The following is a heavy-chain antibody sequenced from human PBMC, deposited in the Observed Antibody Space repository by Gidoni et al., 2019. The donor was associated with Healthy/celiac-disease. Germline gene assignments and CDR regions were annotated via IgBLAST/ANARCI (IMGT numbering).Heavy chain of an antibody. V-gene: IGHV5-51*01. CDR1: GYTFTSHW. D-gene: IGHD3-10*01. CDR2: IYPGDSDT. CDR3: ARRTTMVRGVIRYWFDP. J-gene: IGHJ5*02. Sequence: EVQLVQSGAEVKKPGESLKISCKGSGYTFTSHWIGWVRQMPGKGLEWMGFIYPGDSDTRYSPSFQGQVTISADKSISTAYRQWSSLKASDTAMYYCARRTTMVRGVIRYWFDPWGQGTLVTVSS.